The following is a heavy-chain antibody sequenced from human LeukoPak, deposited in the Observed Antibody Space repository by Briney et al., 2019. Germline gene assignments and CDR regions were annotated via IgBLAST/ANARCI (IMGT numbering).Heavy chain of an antibody. V-gene: IGHV4-4*07. CDR1: GGSLSNYY. Sequence: SETLSLTCTDSGGSLSNYYWSWIRQPAGKGLEWIGRISIGGDNEYNPSLTSRVTMSADTSKNQFSLRLSSVTAADTALYYCARGWYCSGGICQSSTDVWGKGTTVTVSS. J-gene: IGHJ6*04. CDR3: ARGWYCSGGICQSSTDV. CDR2: ISIGGDN. D-gene: IGHD2-15*01.